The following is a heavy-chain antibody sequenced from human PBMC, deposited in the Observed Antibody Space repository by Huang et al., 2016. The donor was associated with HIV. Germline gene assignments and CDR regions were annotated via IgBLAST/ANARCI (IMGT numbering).Heavy chain of an antibody. CDR1: GFMFSSSG. Sequence: QVQLVESGGGVVQPGRSLRVSCAASGFMFSSSGLNWGRQAPGKGREWVAMISYDANNIKDADSVKGRFTISRDNSENTLYLQMNSLRAEDTAIYYCVKDISAYGDYTFDAFDIWGQGTMVTVSS. CDR3: VKDISAYGDYTFDAFDI. D-gene: IGHD4-17*01. J-gene: IGHJ3*02. V-gene: IGHV3-30*18. CDR2: ISYDANNI.